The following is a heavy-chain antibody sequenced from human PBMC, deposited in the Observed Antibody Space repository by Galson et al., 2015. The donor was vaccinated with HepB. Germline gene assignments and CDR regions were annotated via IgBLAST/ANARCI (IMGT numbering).Heavy chain of an antibody. Sequence: SVKVSCKASGYSFTNYAIHWVRQAPGQRLEWMGGIIPIFGTANYAQKFQGRVTITADESTSTAYMELSSLRSEDTAVYYCARDWASPPGYGGNSDAFDIWGQGTMVTVSS. CDR1: GYSFTNYA. CDR2: IIPIFGTA. J-gene: IGHJ3*02. CDR3: ARDWASPPGYGGNSDAFDI. D-gene: IGHD4-23*01. V-gene: IGHV1-69*13.